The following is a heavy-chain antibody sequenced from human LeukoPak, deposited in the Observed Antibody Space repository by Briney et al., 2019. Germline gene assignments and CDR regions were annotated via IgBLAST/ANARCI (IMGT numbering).Heavy chain of an antibody. CDR3: AKNSWQQLGRFDY. J-gene: IGHJ4*02. CDR2: ISGSGGST. D-gene: IGHD6-13*01. Sequence: GGSLRLSCAASGFTFSSYAMSWLRQAPGKGREWVSAISGSGGSTYYADSVKGRFTISRDNSKNTLYLQMNSLRAEDTAVYYCAKNSWQQLGRFDYWGQGTLVTVSS. CDR1: GFTFSSYA. V-gene: IGHV3-23*01.